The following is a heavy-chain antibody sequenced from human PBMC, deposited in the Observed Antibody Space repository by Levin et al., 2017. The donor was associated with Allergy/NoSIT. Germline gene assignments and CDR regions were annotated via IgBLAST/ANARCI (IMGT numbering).Heavy chain of an antibody. CDR2: IYSGGST. CDR3: VSIPGEWLRLV. D-gene: IGHD5-12*01. Sequence: GESLKISCAASGFTVSSHYMSWVRQAPGKGLEWVSVIYSGGSTFYADSVKGRFTISRDNSKNTLYLQMSSLRAEDTAVYYCVSIPGEWLRLVWGQGTLVTVSS. CDR1: GFTVSSHY. J-gene: IGHJ4*02. V-gene: IGHV3-53*01.